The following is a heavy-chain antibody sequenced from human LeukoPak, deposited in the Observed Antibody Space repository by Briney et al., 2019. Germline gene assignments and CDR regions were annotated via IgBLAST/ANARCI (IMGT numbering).Heavy chain of an antibody. D-gene: IGHD1-1*01. J-gene: IGHJ4*02. CDR1: GYTFTGYY. Sequence: ASVKVSCKASGYTFTGYYIHWVRQAPGQGLQWMGWIHPNSGDTNYAQKFQGRVTMTRDTSIGTAYMELNSLRSDDTAVYYCARDRSGADYWGQGTLVTVSS. CDR3: ARDRSGADY. V-gene: IGHV1-2*02. CDR2: IHPNSGDT.